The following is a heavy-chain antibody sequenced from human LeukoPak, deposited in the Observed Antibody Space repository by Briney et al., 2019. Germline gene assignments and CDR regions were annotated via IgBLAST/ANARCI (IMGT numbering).Heavy chain of an antibody. D-gene: IGHD4-23*01. CDR1: GYTLTELS. V-gene: IGHV1-24*01. CDR3: VSDPRGETTVVTRGTTHAAFDI. Sequence: ASVKVSCKVSGYTLTELSMHWVRQAPGKGLEWMGGFDPEDGETIYAQKFQGRVTMTEDTSTDTAYMELSSLRSEDTAVYYCVSDPRGETTVVTRGTTHAAFDIWGQGTMVTVSS. J-gene: IGHJ3*02. CDR2: FDPEDGET.